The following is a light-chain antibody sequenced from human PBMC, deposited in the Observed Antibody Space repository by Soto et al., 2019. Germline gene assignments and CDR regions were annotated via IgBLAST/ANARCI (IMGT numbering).Light chain of an antibody. CDR2: KAS. CDR3: QQYNDNWT. V-gene: IGKV1-5*03. CDR1: QSISSW. J-gene: IGKJ1*01. Sequence: DIQMTQSPSTLSASVGDRVTITCRASQSISSWLAWFQQKPGTAPKLLIYKASTLQSGVPSRFSGSGPGTGFTLTISSLQPDDSATYYCQQYNDNWTFGQGTKV.